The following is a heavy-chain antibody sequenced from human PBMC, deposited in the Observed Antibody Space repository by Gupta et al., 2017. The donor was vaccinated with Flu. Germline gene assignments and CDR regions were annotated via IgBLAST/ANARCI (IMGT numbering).Heavy chain of an antibody. CDR3: ARRARGDIEVRVGATYSMDV. V-gene: IGHV1-69*06. CDR2: TIPLYGTS. D-gene: IGHD6-13*01. J-gene: IGHJ6*02. Sequence: WVRQAPGKGLEWMGGTIPLYGTSHYSPKFQGRLTISADKSTNTAYMQLNGLTSDDTAVYFWARRARGDIEVRVGATYSMDVWGQGTTVTVSS.